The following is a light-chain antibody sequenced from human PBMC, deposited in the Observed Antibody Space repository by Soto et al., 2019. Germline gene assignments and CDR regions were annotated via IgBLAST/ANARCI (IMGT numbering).Light chain of an antibody. J-gene: IGKJ1*01. Sequence: EIVLTQSPATLSLSPGERATLSCRASQSVSSYLAWYQQKPGQAPRLLIYDASNRATGIPARFSVSGSGTDFTLTISSLEPEDFAVYYCRQRSNWPWTFGQGTKVEIK. V-gene: IGKV3-11*01. CDR3: RQRSNWPWT. CDR1: QSVSSY. CDR2: DAS.